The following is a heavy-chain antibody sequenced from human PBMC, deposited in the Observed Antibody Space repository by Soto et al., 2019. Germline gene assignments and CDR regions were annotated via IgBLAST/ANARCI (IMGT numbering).Heavy chain of an antibody. CDR2: IIPIFGTA. D-gene: IGHD3-3*01. J-gene: IGHJ6*02. CDR1: GGTFSSYA. Sequence: ASVKVSCKASGGTFSSYAISWVRQAPGQGLEWMGGIIPIFGTANYAQKFQGRVTITADESTSTAYMELSSLRSEDTAVYYCARDRGDFGVVITTYYYYYGMDVWGQGTTVTVS. CDR3: ARDRGDFGVVITTYYYYYGMDV. V-gene: IGHV1-69*13.